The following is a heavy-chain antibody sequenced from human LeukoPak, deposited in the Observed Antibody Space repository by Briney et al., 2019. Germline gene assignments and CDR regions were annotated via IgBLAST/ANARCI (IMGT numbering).Heavy chain of an antibody. V-gene: IGHV3-23*01. CDR3: AKAQTHYYFDY. J-gene: IGHJ4*02. Sequence: GGSLRLSCAASGFTFSSYAMNWVRQAPGKGLEWVSGISGSGYYTYYADSVKGRFTISRDSSKNTLYLQMNSLRAEDTAVYYCAKAQTHYYFDYWGQGTLVTASS. CDR1: GFTFSSYA. CDR2: ISGSGYYT.